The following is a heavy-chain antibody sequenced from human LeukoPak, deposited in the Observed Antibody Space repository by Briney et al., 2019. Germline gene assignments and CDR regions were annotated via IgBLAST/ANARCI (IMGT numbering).Heavy chain of an antibody. Sequence: GRSLRLSCAASGFTFRNRGMHWIRQAPGKGLEWVAIIWYDGSNKYYAASVNGRFTLSRDNSKNTLYLQMNSLRDDDTAVYYCVRDRGALQYFDYWGQGTLVTVSS. CDR1: GFTFRNRG. CDR2: IWYDGSNK. V-gene: IGHV3-33*01. CDR3: VRDRGALQYFDY. D-gene: IGHD2/OR15-2a*01. J-gene: IGHJ4*02.